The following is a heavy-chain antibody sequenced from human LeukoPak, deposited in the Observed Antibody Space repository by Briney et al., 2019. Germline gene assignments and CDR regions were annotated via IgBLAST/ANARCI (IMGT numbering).Heavy chain of an antibody. CDR1: GFTFSSYA. J-gene: IGHJ4*02. D-gene: IGHD2-2*01. CDR3: ARYVCSSPFFCDLSPTDY. Sequence: GGSLRLSCAASGFTFSSYAMSWVRQAPGKGLEWVSAISDSGGSTYYADSVKGRFTISRDNSKSTLYLQMNSLRAEDTAVYYCARYVCSSPFFCDLSPTDYWGQGTLVTVSS. V-gene: IGHV3-23*01. CDR2: ISDSGGST.